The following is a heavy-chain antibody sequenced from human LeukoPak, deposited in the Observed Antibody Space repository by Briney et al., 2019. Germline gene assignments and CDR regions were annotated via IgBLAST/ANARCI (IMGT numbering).Heavy chain of an antibody. CDR3: ARQGTYYYDSTKFTFDS. Sequence: SETLSLTCTVPGDSIATGIHYWGWIRQPPGKGLEWIGSVFYTGNTYYNPSLQSRITISVDTSKNQVSLKVTSVTATDTALYYCARQGTYYYDSTKFTFDSWGQGTLVTVSS. CDR1: GDSIATGIHY. D-gene: IGHD3-22*01. V-gene: IGHV4-39*01. J-gene: IGHJ4*02. CDR2: VFYTGNT.